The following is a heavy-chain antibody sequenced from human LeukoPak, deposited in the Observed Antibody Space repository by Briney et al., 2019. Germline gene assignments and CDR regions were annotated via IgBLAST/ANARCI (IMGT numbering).Heavy chain of an antibody. D-gene: IGHD3-16*01. CDR1: GYSFTTYW. CDR3: ARWGTSPSWFDP. J-gene: IGHJ5*02. Sequence: GESLKISCKGSGYSFTTYWIGWVRQMPGKGLEWMGIICPSDSDTRYSPSFQGQVTISADKSISTAYLQWSSLKASDTAVYYCARWGTSPSWFDPWGQGTLVTVSS. V-gene: IGHV5-51*01. CDR2: ICPSDSDT.